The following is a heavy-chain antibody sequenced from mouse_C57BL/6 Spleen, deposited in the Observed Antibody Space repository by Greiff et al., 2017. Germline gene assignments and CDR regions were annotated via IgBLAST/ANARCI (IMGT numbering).Heavy chain of an antibody. D-gene: IGHD1-1*01. CDR2: INPNNGGT. V-gene: IGHV1-26*01. CDR3: ARNYYGSSHLYYFDY. J-gene: IGHJ2*01. Sequence: EVQLQQSGPELVKPGASVKISCKASGYTFTDYYMNWVKQSHGKSLEWIGDINPNNGGTSYNQKFKGKATLTLNKSSSTAYMELRSLTSEDSAIYYCARNYYGSSHLYYFDYWGQGTTLTVSS. CDR1: GYTFTDYY.